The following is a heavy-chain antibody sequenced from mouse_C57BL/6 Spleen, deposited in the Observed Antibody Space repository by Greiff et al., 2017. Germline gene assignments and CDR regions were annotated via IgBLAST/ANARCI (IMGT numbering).Heavy chain of an antibody. Sequence: DVKLQESGPELVKPGASVKMSCKASGYTFTDYNMHWVKQSHGKSLEWIGYINPNNGGTSYNQKFKGKDTLTVNKSSSTAYMELRSLTSEDSAVYYCARSGTGKPIYYFDYWGQGTTLTVSS. J-gene: IGHJ2*01. CDR2: INPNNGGT. CDR1: GYTFTDYN. CDR3: ARSGTGKPIYYFDY. V-gene: IGHV1-22*01. D-gene: IGHD4-1*01.